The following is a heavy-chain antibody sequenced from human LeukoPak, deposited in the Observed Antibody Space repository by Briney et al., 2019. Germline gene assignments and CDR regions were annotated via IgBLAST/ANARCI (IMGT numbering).Heavy chain of an antibody. J-gene: IGHJ4*02. V-gene: IGHV1-2*06. CDR1: GYTFTGYY. Sequence: ASVKVSCKASGYTFTGYYMHWVRQAPGQGLEWMGRINPNSGATNYAQKFQGRVTMTRDASISTAYMELSRLRSDDTAVYYCARIRFSGTTRSTNFDYWGQGTLVTVSS. CDR3: ARIRFSGTTRSTNFDY. CDR2: INPNSGAT. D-gene: IGHD1-1*01.